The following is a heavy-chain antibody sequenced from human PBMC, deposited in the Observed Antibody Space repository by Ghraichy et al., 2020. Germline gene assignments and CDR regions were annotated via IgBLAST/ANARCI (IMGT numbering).Heavy chain of an antibody. J-gene: IGHJ6*03. V-gene: IGHV4-39*01. CDR1: GGSISSSSYY. Sequence: LSLTCTVSGGSISSSSYYWGWIRQPPGKGLEWIGSIYYSGSTYYNPSLKSRVTISVDTSKNQFSLKLSSVTAADTAVYYCASLPGPTALYYYYMDVWGKGTTVTVSS. D-gene: IGHD1-14*01. CDR3: ASLPGPTALYYYYMDV. CDR2: IYYSGST.